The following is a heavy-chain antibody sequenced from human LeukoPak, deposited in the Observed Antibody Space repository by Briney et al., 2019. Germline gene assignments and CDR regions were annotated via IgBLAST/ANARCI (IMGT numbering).Heavy chain of an antibody. V-gene: IGHV3-53*01. J-gene: IGHJ4*02. CDR2: IYSGGTT. Sequence: GGSLRPSCKASAFTVSNNYMNWVRQAQGKGLEWVALIYSGGTTNYADSVKGRFTISRDNSKNTLYLQMTNVRVKTTAVYYCARDPPGIAASVSGGWGQGTLVTVSS. CDR3: ARDPPGIAASVSGG. CDR1: AFTVSNNY. D-gene: IGHD6-13*01.